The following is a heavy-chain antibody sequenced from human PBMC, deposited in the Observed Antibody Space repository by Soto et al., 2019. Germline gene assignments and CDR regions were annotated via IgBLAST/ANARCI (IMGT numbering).Heavy chain of an antibody. CDR1: AFTFRNYA. CDR3: AKKYLGNYPFDY. V-gene: IGHV3-23*01. J-gene: IGHJ4*02. CDR2: IGNYGGDI. Sequence: HPXGALRVSCAASAFTFRNYAGAGVRQAPGKGLEWVSSIGNYGGDISYADSVKGRFTISRDNSKNTLYLQMDSLRAEDTAVYYCAKKYLGNYPFDYWGQGTLVTVYS. D-gene: IGHD1-7*01.